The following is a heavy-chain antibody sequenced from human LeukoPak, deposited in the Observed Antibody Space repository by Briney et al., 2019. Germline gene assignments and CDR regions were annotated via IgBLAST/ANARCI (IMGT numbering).Heavy chain of an antibody. CDR2: INPSGGST. CDR1: GYTFTSYY. J-gene: IGHJ5*02. CDR3: GRDADYDFWSGYPRELDP. V-gene: IGHV1-46*01. Sequence: ASVKVSCKASGYTFTSYYMHWVRQAPGQGLEWMGIINPSGGSTSYAQKFQGRVTMTRDMSTSTVYMELSSLRSEDTAVYYCGRDADYDFWSGYPRELDPWGQGTLVTVSS. D-gene: IGHD3-3*01.